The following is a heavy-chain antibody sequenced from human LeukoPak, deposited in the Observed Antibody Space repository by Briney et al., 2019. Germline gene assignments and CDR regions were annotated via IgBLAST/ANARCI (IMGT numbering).Heavy chain of an antibody. CDR1: GGSISSSSYY. J-gene: IGHJ3*02. Sequence: SETLSLTCTVSGGSISSSSYYWGWIRQPPGKGLEWIGSIYYSGSTYYNPSLKSRVTISVDTSKNQFSLKLSSVTAADTAVYYCARHERAHDAFDIWGQGTMVTVSS. CDR2: IYYSGST. V-gene: IGHV4-39*01. CDR3: ARHERAHDAFDI.